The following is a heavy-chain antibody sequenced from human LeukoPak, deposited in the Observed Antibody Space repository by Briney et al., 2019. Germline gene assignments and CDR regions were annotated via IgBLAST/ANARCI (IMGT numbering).Heavy chain of an antibody. CDR1: GFTFSSYA. D-gene: IGHD3-3*01. J-gene: IGHJ4*02. CDR3: ANYDRNLEWLFSFDY. V-gene: IGHV3-23*01. Sequence: PGGSLRLSCAASGFTFSSYAMSWVRQAPGKGLEWVSGISGSGGSTKYADSVKGRFTISRDNSKNTLYLQMNSLRAEDTAVYYCANYDRNLEWLFSFDYWGQGTLVTVSS. CDR2: ISGSGGST.